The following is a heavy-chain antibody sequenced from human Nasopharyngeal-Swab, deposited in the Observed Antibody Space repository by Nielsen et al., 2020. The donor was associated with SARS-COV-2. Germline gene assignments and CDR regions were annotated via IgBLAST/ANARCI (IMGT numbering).Heavy chain of an antibody. CDR3: ATDRGMITFGGVMD. CDR2: FDPEDGET. J-gene: IGHJ4*02. V-gene: IGHV1-24*01. Sequence: ASVKVSCKVSGYTLTELSMHWARQAPGKGLEWMGGFDPEDGETIYAQKFQGRVTMTEDTSTDTAYMELNSLRSEDTAVYYCATDRGMITFGGVMDWGQGTLVTVSS. D-gene: IGHD3-16*01. CDR1: GYTLTELS.